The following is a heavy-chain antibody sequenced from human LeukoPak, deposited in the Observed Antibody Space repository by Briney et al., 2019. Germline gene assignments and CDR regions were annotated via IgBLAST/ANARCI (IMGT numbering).Heavy chain of an antibody. CDR1: GGSISSYY. Sequence: ASETLSLTCTVSGGSISSYYWSWIRQPPGKGLEWIGYIYYSGCTNYNPSLKSRVTISVDTSKNQFSLKLSSVTAADTAVYYCASEGAAGNLFSYWGQGTLVTVSS. CDR2: IYYSGCT. V-gene: IGHV4-59*01. D-gene: IGHD6-13*01. J-gene: IGHJ4*02. CDR3: ASEGAAGNLFSY.